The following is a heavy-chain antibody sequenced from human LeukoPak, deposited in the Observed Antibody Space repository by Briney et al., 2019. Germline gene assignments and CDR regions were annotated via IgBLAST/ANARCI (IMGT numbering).Heavy chain of an antibody. V-gene: IGHV3-30*18. CDR2: ISYDGSNK. CDR3: AKNLWFGGLYNGMDV. Sequence: PGRSLRLSCAASGFTFSSYGMHWVRQAPGKGLGWVAVISYDGSNKYYADSVKGRFTISRDNSKNTLYLQMNSLRAEDTAVYYCAKNLWFGGLYNGMDVWGKGTTVTVSS. D-gene: IGHD3-10*01. CDR1: GFTFSSYG. J-gene: IGHJ6*04.